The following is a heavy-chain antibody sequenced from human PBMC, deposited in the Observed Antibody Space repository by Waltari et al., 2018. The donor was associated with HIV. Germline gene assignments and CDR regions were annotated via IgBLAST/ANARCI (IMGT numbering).Heavy chain of an antibody. J-gene: IGHJ1*01. D-gene: IGHD6-19*01. CDR3: ARVLAVADAAQYFQH. V-gene: IGHV1-2*02. CDR2: INPNNGGS. Sequence: QVQLVQSGAEVKKPGASVKVSCKASGYTFTGYYMNWVRQAPGQGLEGRGWINPNNGGSNYAQKFQGRGTMTRDTSITTAYIELSRLRSDDTAVYYCARVLAVADAAQYFQHWGQGTLVTVSS. CDR1: GYTFTGYY.